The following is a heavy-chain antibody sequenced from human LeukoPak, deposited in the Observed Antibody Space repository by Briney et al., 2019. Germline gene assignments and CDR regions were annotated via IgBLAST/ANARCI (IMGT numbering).Heavy chain of an antibody. Sequence: ASVKVSCKASGYTFTGYYMHWVRQAPGQGLEWMGWINPNSGGTNYAQKFQGRVTMTRDTSISTAYMELSRLRSDDTAVYCCARAPGGIAVAGQTTYYYYGMAVWGQGTTVTVSS. CDR2: INPNSGGT. CDR3: ARAPGGIAVAGQTTYYYYGMAV. J-gene: IGHJ6*02. D-gene: IGHD6-19*01. CDR1: GYTFTGYY. V-gene: IGHV1-2*02.